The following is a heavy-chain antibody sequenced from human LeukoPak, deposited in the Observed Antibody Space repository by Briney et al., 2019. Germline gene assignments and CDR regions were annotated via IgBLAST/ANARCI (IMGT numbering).Heavy chain of an antibody. D-gene: IGHD1-26*01. Sequence: GGSLRLSCAASGFIVSGDFMSWVRQAPGKGLEWVSVIYSDGSTYYADSVEGRFTISRDNSKNTLDLQMTGLRAEDTAVYYCARERGRGRDSPWFDYWGQGTLVTVSS. CDR1: GFIVSGDF. CDR2: IYSDGST. J-gene: IGHJ4*02. CDR3: ARERGRGRDSPWFDY. V-gene: IGHV3-53*01.